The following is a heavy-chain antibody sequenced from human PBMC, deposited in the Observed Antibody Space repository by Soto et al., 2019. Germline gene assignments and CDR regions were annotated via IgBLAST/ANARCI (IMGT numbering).Heavy chain of an antibody. Sequence: QVQLVQSGAEVKKPGSSVKVSCKASGSTFSSYTISWVRQAPGQGLEWMGRIILILGIANYAQKFQGRVTITADKSTSTAYMELSSLRSEATAVYYCARDLAGGFDYWGQGTLVTVSS. CDR1: GSTFSSYT. CDR2: IILILGIA. CDR3: ARDLAGGFDY. J-gene: IGHJ4*02. V-gene: IGHV1-69*08. D-gene: IGHD3-10*01.